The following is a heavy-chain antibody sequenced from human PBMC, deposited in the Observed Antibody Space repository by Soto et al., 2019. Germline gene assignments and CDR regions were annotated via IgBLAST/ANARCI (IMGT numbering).Heavy chain of an antibody. Sequence: EVQLVESGGGLIQPGGSLRLSCAASGFTVSGDSMIWVRQAPGKGLEWVSVIYSGGYTYYADSVKGRFTISRDNSKNTLYLQMNSLSAEDTAVYYCARERTYDAFDIWGQGTMVTVSS. J-gene: IGHJ3*02. CDR3: ARERTYDAFDI. V-gene: IGHV3-53*01. CDR1: GFTVSGDS. CDR2: IYSGGYT.